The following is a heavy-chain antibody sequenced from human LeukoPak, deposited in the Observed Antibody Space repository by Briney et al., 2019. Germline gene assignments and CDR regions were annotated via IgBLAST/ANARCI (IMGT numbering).Heavy chain of an antibody. D-gene: IGHD6-13*01. CDR3: AKDLSSWYEYYFDH. V-gene: IGHV3-30*18. J-gene: IGHJ4*02. CDR2: ISYDGSNK. Sequence: PGGSLRLSCAASGFTFRSYGMHWVRQAPGKGLEWVAVISYDGSNKYYADSVKGRFTISRDNSKNTLNLQMNSLRAEDTAVYYCAKDLSSWYEYYFDHWGQGTLVTVSS. CDR1: GFTFRSYG.